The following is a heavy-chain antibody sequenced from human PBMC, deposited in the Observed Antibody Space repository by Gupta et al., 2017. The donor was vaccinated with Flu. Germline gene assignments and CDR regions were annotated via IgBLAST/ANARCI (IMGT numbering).Heavy chain of an antibody. V-gene: IGHV3-30*18. D-gene: IGHD5-18*01. J-gene: IGHJ4*02. Sequence: QVQLVESGGGVVQPGRSLRLSCAASGFTFRGYGIHWVRQAPGKGLEWVALASYDGSNKYYTDSVKGRFTISRDNSKSTLYLQMNSLTLEDTAVYYCVKEAVGYSSVHGTFDSWGQGTLITGSS. CDR1: GFTFRGYG. CDR3: VKEAVGYSSVHGTFDS. CDR2: ASYDGSNK.